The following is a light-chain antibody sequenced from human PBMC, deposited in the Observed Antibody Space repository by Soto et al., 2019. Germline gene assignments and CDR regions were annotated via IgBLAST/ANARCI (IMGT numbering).Light chain of an antibody. J-gene: IGLJ1*01. Sequence: QSALTQPASVSGSPGQSITISCTGTSSDVGAYNYVSWYQQHPGKAPKLMIHDVSNRPSGVSNRFSGSKSGNTASLTISGLQAEYEADYYCSSYTSSSTDVFGTGTKLTVL. CDR1: SSDVGAYNY. CDR2: DVS. CDR3: SSYTSSSTDV. V-gene: IGLV2-14*01.